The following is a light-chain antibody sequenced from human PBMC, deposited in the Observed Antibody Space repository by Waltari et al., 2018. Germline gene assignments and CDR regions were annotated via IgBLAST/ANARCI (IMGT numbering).Light chain of an antibody. J-gene: IGLJ3*02. CDR2: NDN. V-gene: IGLV1-44*01. Sequence: QSVLTQPPSVSGTPGQRVTISCSGSNSNIGGNSVNWYQQLPGTAPKLLIYNDNQGPSGVPDRFSASKSGTSASLAITGLQSEDDAYYYCAVWDDNLGGVFGGGTKLTVL. CDR1: NSNIGGNS. CDR3: AVWDDNLGGV.